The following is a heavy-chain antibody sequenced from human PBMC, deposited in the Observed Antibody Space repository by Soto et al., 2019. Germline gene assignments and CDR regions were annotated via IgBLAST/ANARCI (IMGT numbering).Heavy chain of an antibody. CDR2: ISGSGGST. CDR1: GFTFSSYA. D-gene: IGHD6-6*01. Sequence: ESGGGLVQPGGSLRLSCAASGFTFSSYAMSWVRQAPGKGLEWVSAISGSGGSTYYADSVKGRFTISRDNSKNTLYLQMNSLRAEDTAVYYCANLAASLWDGYYYGMDVWGQGTTVTVSS. J-gene: IGHJ6*02. V-gene: IGHV3-23*01. CDR3: ANLAASLWDGYYYGMDV.